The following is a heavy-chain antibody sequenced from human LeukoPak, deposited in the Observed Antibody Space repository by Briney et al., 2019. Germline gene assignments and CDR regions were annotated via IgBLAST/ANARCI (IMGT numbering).Heavy chain of an antibody. D-gene: IGHD3-16*01. J-gene: IGHJ3*02. CDR2: IYYSGST. V-gene: IGHV4-30-4*08. CDR1: GGSISSGDYY. CDR3: ARTLDLGLAFDI. Sequence: PSQTLSLTCTVSGGSISSGDYYWSWIRQPPGKGLEWIGYIYYSGSTYYNPSLKSRVTISVDTSKNQFSLKLRSVTAADTAVYYCARTLDLGLAFDIWGQGTMVTVSS.